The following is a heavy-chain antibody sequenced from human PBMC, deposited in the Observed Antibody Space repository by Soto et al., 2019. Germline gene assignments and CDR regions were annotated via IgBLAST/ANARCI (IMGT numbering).Heavy chain of an antibody. D-gene: IGHD3-3*01. V-gene: IGHV4-4*07. CDR2: IYSSGST. Sequence: QVQLQESGPGLVKPSETLSLNCTVTGGTISGYYWTWIRQSAGGGLEWIGQIYSSGSTNYNPSLKSRVTISLNTSMKHFSLRLSSVTAADTAVYYCARGQRFSDCFDPWGQGTLVTVSS. J-gene: IGHJ5*02. CDR1: GGTISGYY. CDR3: ARGQRFSDCFDP.